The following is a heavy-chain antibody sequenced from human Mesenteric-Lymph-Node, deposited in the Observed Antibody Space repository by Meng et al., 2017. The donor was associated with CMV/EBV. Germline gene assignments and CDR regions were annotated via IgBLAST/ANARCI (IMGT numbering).Heavy chain of an antibody. CDR2: INPKSGDT. CDR3: ARAGRGDSTFSHYDY. V-gene: IGHV1-2*02. CDR1: GYIFTDYS. Sequence: ASVKVSCKTSGYIFTDYSIHWIRQAPGQGLEWMGWINPKSGDTDYAPKFQGGVTLTRDTSTSTIYMQTYLRSDDTADYFCARAGRGDSTFSHYDYWGQGTPVTVSS. D-gene: IGHD3-10*01. J-gene: IGHJ4*02.